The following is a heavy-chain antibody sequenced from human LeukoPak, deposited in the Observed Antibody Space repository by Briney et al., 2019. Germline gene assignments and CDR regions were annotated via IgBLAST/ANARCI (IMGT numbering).Heavy chain of an antibody. J-gene: IGHJ4*02. CDR1: GFTVSSNY. CDR2: IYSGGST. CDR3: ARASYYYDSSGYV. D-gene: IGHD3-22*01. Sequence: GSLRLSCAASGFTVSSNYMSWVRQAPGKGLEWASVIYSGGSTYYADSVKGRFTISRDNSKNTLYLQMNSLRAEDTAVYYCARASYYYDSSGYVWGQGTLVTVSS. V-gene: IGHV3-66*01.